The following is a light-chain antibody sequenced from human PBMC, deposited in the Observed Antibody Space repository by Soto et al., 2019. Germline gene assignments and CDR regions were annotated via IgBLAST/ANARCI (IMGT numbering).Light chain of an antibody. J-gene: IGKJ5*01. CDR1: QSVLYSSNNKTY. CDR2: WAS. CDR3: QQSYRNPRT. Sequence: MVMMEGPGYQAVFLGERVTINCTSSQSVLYSSNNKTYLDWYQQKPGKAPKLLIYWASRRECGVPERFSGSGSGTDFTLTISSLQPDDFATYYCQQSYRNPRTFGQGTRVA. V-gene: IGKV4-1*01.